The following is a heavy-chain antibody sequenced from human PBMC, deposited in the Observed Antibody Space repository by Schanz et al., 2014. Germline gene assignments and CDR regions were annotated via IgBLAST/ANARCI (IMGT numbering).Heavy chain of an antibody. J-gene: IGHJ4*02. CDR3: ARAFGGYDPAGALDY. Sequence: QVLQVQSGSELKKPGTSVKVSCKASGYTFNNYTYVMIWVRQAPGQGLEWMGIVNPSVRGTHFAREFQGRVTVTSDTSTSTVYMELSGLRSEDTAVYYCARAFGGYDPAGALDYWGQGTLVTVSS. D-gene: IGHD5-12*01. CDR1: GYTFNNYT. V-gene: IGHV1-46*02. CDR2: VNPSVRGT.